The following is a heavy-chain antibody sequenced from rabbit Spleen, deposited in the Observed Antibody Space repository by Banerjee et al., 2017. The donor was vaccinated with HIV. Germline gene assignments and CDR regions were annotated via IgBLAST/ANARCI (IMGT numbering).Heavy chain of an antibody. CDR3: ARDDSEAYAYHRYYKL. CDR1: GFSFSSSYW. CDR2: IYAGSTGSS. D-gene: IGHD6-1*01. V-gene: IGHV1S45*01. J-gene: IGHJ4*01. Sequence: QVQMEESGGDLVKPEESLTLTCTASGFSFSSSYWICWVRQAPGKGLEWIACIYAGSTGSSYYASWAKGRFTISKTSSTTVTLQMTSLTAADTATYFCARDDSEAYAYHRYYKLWGPGTLVTVS.